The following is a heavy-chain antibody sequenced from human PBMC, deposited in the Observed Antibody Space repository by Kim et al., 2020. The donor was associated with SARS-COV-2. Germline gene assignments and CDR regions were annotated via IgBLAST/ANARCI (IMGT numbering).Heavy chain of an antibody. J-gene: IGHJ1*01. Sequence: GLEWMGGNIPIFGTANYAQKFQGRVTITADESTSTAYMELSSLRSEDTAVYYCATPEVYYYDSSGPFQHWGQGTLVTVSS. CDR2: NIPIFGTA. D-gene: IGHD3-22*01. CDR3: ATPEVYYYDSSGPFQH. V-gene: IGHV1-69*01.